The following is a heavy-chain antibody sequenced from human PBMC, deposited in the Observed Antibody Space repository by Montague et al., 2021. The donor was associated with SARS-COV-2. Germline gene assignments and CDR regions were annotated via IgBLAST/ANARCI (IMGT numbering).Heavy chain of an antibody. V-gene: IGHV2-5*02. Sequence: PALVKPTQTLTLTCTFSGFSLSTSGVGVGWIRQPPGKALEWLALIYWDDDKRYSPSLNSRLTITKDTSKNQVVLTMTNMDPVDTATYYCAHSGPATQDYYYYYGMDVWGQGTTVTVSS. D-gene: IGHD2-2*01. CDR2: IYWDDDK. CDR1: GFSLSTSGVG. CDR3: AHSGPATQDYYYYYGMDV. J-gene: IGHJ6*02.